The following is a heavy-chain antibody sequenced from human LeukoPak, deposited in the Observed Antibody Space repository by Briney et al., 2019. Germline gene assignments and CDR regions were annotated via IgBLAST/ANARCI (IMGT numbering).Heavy chain of an antibody. Sequence: SETLSLTRTVSGGSISIYYWSWIRQPPGKGLEWSGYIYYSGSTNYNPSLKSRVTISVDTSKNQFSLKLSSVTAADTAVYYCARDDSDAFDIWGQGTMVTVSS. J-gene: IGHJ3*02. CDR2: IYYSGST. V-gene: IGHV4-59*01. CDR1: GGSISIYY. CDR3: ARDDSDAFDI. D-gene: IGHD3-22*01.